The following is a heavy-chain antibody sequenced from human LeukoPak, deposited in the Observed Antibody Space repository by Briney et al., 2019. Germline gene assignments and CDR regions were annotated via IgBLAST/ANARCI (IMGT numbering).Heavy chain of an antibody. Sequence: GGSLRLSCAVSKFTFSTYSMNWVRQAPGTGLEWVSFISTSSRHIYYADSVKGRFTISRDNAKNSLYLQMNSLRAEDTAVYFCARVNGSGTYRRFYYYHMDVWGKGTTVTVSS. V-gene: IGHV3-21*01. D-gene: IGHD3-10*01. CDR3: ARVNGSGTYRRFYYYHMDV. CDR1: KFTFSTYS. J-gene: IGHJ6*03. CDR2: ISTSSRHI.